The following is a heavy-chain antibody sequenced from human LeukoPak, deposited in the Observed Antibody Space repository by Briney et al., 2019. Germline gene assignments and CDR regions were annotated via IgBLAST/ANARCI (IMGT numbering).Heavy chain of an antibody. Sequence: KTSETLSLTCTVSGGSISSYYWSWIRQPPGKGLEWVGYIYYSGSTNYNPSLKSRVTISVDTSKNQFSLKLSSVTAADTAVYYCARQLDSSGFNFDCWGQGTLVTVSS. CDR1: GGSISSYY. V-gene: IGHV4-59*08. CDR2: IYYSGST. CDR3: ARQLDSSGFNFDC. D-gene: IGHD3-22*01. J-gene: IGHJ4*02.